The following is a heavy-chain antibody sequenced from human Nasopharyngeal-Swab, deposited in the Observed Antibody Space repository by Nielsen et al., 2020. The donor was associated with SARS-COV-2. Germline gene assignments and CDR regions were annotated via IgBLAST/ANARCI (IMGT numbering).Heavy chain of an antibody. CDR2: ISAYNGNT. D-gene: IGHD6-6*01. J-gene: IGHJ6*03. V-gene: IGHV1-18*01. CDR1: GYTFTSYG. Sequence: ASVKVSCKASGYTFTSYGISWVRQAPGQGLEWMGWISAYNGNTNYAQKLQGRVTMTTDTSTSTAYMELRSLRSDDTAVYYCARDHGSSSLNYYYYYHMDVWGKGTTVTVSS. CDR3: ARDHGSSSLNYYYYYHMDV.